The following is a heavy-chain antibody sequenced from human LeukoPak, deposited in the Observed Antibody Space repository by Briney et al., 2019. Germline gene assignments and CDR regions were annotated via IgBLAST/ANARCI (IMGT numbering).Heavy chain of an antibody. Sequence: SVKVSCKASGGTFSSYAISWVRQATGQGLEWMGGIIPIFGTANYAQKFQGRVTITADESTSTAYMELSSLRSEDTAVYYCARDVPPKLRYFDWLRVACMDVWGQGTTVTVSS. CDR3: ARDVPPKLRYFDWLRVACMDV. CDR1: GGTFSSYA. V-gene: IGHV1-69*13. D-gene: IGHD3-9*01. CDR2: IIPIFGTA. J-gene: IGHJ6*02.